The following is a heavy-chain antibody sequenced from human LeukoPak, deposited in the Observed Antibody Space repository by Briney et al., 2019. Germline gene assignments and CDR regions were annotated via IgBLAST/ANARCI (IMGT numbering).Heavy chain of an antibody. Sequence: ASVKVSCKASGYTFTIYDINWVRQATGQGLEWMGWMNPNSGNTGYAQKFQGRVTITRNTSISTADMELSSRRSEETAVYYCARGFQRIDPWGKGTLVTVSS. CDR2: MNPNSGNT. J-gene: IGHJ5*02. V-gene: IGHV1-8*03. CDR1: GYTFTIYD. CDR3: ARGFQRIDP.